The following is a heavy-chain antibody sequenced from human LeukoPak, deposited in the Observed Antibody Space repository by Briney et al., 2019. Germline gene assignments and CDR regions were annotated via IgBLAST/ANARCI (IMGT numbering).Heavy chain of an antibody. CDR2: VYYTGST. CDR3: ARERYSYGVGDY. CDR1: GGSISSYY. Sequence: PSETLSLTCSVSGGSISSYYWSWIRQPPGKGLEWIGYVYYTGSTNYNPSLKSRVTISVDTSKNQFSLKLSSVTAADTAVYYCARERYSYGVGDYWGQGTLVTVSS. D-gene: IGHD5-18*01. J-gene: IGHJ4*02. V-gene: IGHV4-59*12.